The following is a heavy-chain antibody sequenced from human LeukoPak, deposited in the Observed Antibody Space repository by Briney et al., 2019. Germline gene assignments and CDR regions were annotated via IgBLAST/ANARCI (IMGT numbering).Heavy chain of an antibody. CDR2: IYYSGST. J-gene: IGHJ4*02. CDR1: GGSISSYY. Sequence: ETLSLTCTVSGGSISSYYWSWIRQPPGKGLEWIGYIYYSGSTNYNPSLKSRVTISVDTSKNQFSLKLSSVTAADTAVYYCARDLGYCSGGSCYSYFDYWGQGTLVTVSS. D-gene: IGHD2-15*01. V-gene: IGHV4-59*01. CDR3: ARDLGYCSGGSCYSYFDY.